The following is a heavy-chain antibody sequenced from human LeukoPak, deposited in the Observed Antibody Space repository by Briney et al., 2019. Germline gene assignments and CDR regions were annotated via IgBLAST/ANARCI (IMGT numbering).Heavy chain of an antibody. CDR2: ISSDGSNK. V-gene: IGHV3-30-3*01. CDR3: ARDTSPMSHDYGDYGGAAKYYFDY. D-gene: IGHD4-17*01. Sequence: GGSLRLSCAASGLTFNSYAMHWVRQAPGKGLEWVAVISSDGSNKYYADSVKGRFTLSRDNSKNTLYLQINSLRVEDTAVYSCARDTSPMSHDYGDYGGAAKYYFDYWGQGTLVTVSS. CDR1: GLTFNSYA. J-gene: IGHJ4*02.